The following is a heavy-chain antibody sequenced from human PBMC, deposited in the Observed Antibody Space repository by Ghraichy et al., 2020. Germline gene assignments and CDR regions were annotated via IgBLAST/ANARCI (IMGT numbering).Heavy chain of an antibody. D-gene: IGHD2-15*01. CDR3: AKDRDHVVVVAATNFDY. J-gene: IGHJ4*02. CDR2: ISGSGGST. V-gene: IGHV3-23*01. Sequence: GGSLRLSCAASGFTFSSYAMSWVRQAPGKGLEWVSAISGSGGSTYYADSVKGRFTISRDNSKNTLYLQMNSLRAEDTAVYYCAKDRDHVVVVAATNFDYWGQGTLVTVSS. CDR1: GFTFSSYA.